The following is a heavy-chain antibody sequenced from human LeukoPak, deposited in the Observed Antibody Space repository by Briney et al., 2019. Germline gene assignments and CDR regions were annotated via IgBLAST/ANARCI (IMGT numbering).Heavy chain of an antibody. Sequence: ASVKVSCKASGYTFTSYGISWVRQAPGQGLEWMGWISAYNGNTNYAQELQGRVTMTTDTSTSTAYMELRSLRSDDTAVYYCARLADAEYFQHWGQAPWSPSPQ. CDR1: GYTFTSYG. D-gene: IGHD2-21*01. CDR2: ISAYNGNT. CDR3: ARLADAEYFQH. J-gene: IGHJ1*01. V-gene: IGHV1-18*04.